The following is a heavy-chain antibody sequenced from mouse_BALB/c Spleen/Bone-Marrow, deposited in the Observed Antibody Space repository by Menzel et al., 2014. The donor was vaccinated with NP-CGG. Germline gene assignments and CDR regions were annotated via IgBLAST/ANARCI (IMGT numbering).Heavy chain of an antibody. CDR1: CYIFTNYW. CDR3: ARRVDYYGATDY. J-gene: IGHJ4*01. V-gene: IGHV1S81*02. CDR2: INPTNGRS. Sequence: VQLQQSGADLVTPGASVKLSCKASCYIFTNYWMHWVKQRPGQGLSWIGEINPTNGRSNYNEKFKSKATLTADKSSSTAYMQLSSLTSEDSAVYDSARRVDYYGATDYWGQGTSVTVSS. D-gene: IGHD1-1*01.